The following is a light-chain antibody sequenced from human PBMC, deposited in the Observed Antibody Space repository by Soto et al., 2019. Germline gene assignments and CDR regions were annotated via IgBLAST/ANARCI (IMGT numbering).Light chain of an antibody. J-gene: IGKJ1*01. Sequence: EIVMTQSPATLSVSPGQRATLSCRASQRIINNLAWDQLKPGQAPRLLIYGASTRATGIPARFSGSGSGTEFTLTITILQSEDFAVYYCQQYNNWPPWTFGQGTKVEIK. V-gene: IGKV3-15*01. CDR3: QQYNNWPPWT. CDR1: QRIINN. CDR2: GAS.